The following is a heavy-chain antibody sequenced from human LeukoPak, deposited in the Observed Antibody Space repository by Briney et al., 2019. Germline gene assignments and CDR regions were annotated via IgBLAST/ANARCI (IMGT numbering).Heavy chain of an antibody. CDR1: GFTFSSYA. D-gene: IGHD3-10*01. Sequence: QAGGSLRLSCAASGFTFSSYAMHWVRQAPGKGLEWVAVISYDGSNKYYADSVKGRFTISRDNSKNTLYLQMNSLRAEDTAVYYCARAGITMVREVINPFFDYWGQGTLVTVSS. J-gene: IGHJ4*02. CDR2: ISYDGSNK. CDR3: ARAGITMVREVINPFFDY. V-gene: IGHV3-30-3*01.